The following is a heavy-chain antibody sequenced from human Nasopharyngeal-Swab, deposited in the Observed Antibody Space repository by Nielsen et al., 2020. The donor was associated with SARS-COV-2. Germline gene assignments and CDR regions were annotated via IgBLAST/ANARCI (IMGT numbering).Heavy chain of an antibody. CDR3: ARKYCNGDCYFDY. Sequence: LRLSCAVSGGSISSGFYSWSWILQPPGKGLEWIGSIYHSGNTYYNPSLKSRVTISVDRSKNQFSLRLSSVTAADTAVYYCARKYCNGDCYFDYWGQGTLVTVSS. CDR2: IYHSGNT. CDR1: GGSISSGFYS. V-gene: IGHV4-30-2*01. J-gene: IGHJ4*02. D-gene: IGHD2-21*02.